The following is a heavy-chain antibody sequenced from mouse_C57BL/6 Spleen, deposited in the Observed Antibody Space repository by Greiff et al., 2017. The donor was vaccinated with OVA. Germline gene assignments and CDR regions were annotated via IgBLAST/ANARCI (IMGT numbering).Heavy chain of an antibody. CDR1: GYTFTEYT. J-gene: IGHJ2*01. CDR3: ARQYGYDVPFDD. Sequence: QVQLKESGAELVKPGASVKLSCKASGYTFTEYTIHWVKQRSGQGLEWIGRFYTGSGSIKYNEKFKDKATLTADKSSSTVYMELSILTSEDSAVYFCARQYGYDVPFDDWGQGTTLTVSS. CDR2: FYTGSGSI. D-gene: IGHD2-2*01. V-gene: IGHV1-62-2*01.